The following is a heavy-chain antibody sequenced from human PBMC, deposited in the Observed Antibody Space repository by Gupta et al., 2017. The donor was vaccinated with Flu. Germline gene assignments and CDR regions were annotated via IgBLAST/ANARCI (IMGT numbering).Heavy chain of an antibody. Sequence: DDFAMDWVRLTPGKGLEWVASVSWESGTIDYADSVKGRFTVSRDNARNSLFWQMDSLTHEDTALYFCAKEALSSSWDLFDYWGQGTLGTVSS. J-gene: IGHJ4*02. CDR2: VSWESGTI. D-gene: IGHD6-13*01. CDR3: AKEALSSSWDLFDY. V-gene: IGHV3-9*01. CDR1: DDFA.